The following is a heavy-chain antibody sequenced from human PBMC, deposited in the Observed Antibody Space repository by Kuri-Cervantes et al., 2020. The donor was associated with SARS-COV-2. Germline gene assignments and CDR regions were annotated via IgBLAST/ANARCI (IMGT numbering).Heavy chain of an antibody. CDR1: GFTFSSYS. CDR3: ARDPTAGRLRYFDWFSSGPSNYYGMDV. J-gene: IGHJ6*02. V-gene: IGHV3-21*01. Sequence: GESLKISCAASGFTFSSYSMNRVRQAPGKGLEWVSSISSSSSYIYYADSVKGRFTISRDNAKNSLYLQMNSLRAEDTAVYYCARDPTAGRLRYFDWFSSGPSNYYGMDVWGQGTTVTVSS. CDR2: ISSSSSYI. D-gene: IGHD3-9*01.